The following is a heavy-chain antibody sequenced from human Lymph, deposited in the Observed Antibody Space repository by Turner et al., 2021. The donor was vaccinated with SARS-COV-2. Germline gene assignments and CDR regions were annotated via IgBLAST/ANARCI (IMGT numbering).Heavy chain of an antibody. V-gene: IGHV1-69*10. Sequence: QVQLVQSGAEVKKPGSSVKVSCKASGGTFSTYAISWVRQAPGQGLEWLGGTIPIFVIANYAQKFQGRVTITADKFTSTAYMELSSLRSEDTAVYYCARDATGPLGYWGRGTLVTVS. J-gene: IGHJ4*02. CDR3: ARDATGPLGY. D-gene: IGHD1-1*01. CDR1: GGTFSTYA. CDR2: TIPIFVIA.